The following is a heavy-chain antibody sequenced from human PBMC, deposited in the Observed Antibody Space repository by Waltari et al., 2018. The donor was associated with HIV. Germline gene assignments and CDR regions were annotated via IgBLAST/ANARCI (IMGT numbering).Heavy chain of an antibody. CDR1: GFTFSSYA. Sequence: EVQLVESGGGLVQPGGSLRLSCAASGFTFSSYAMNWVRQAPRKWLGGGADISSTGTTINNADSVKGRFTIARDNAKNLLYLQMSGLRAEDTAVYFCARERFGSSYFGYWGQGTLVTVSS. J-gene: IGHJ4*02. D-gene: IGHD6-6*01. CDR2: ISSTGTTI. V-gene: IGHV3-48*03. CDR3: ARERFGSSYFGY.